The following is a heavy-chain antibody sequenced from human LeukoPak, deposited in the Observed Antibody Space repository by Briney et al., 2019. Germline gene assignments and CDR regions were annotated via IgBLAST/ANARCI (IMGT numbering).Heavy chain of an antibody. V-gene: IGHV4-61*02. CDR1: GGSISSSSYY. Sequence: PSETLSLTCTVSGGSISSSSYYWGWIRQPAGKGLEWIGRIYTSGSTNYNPSLKSRVTMSVGTSKNQFSLKLSSVTAADTAVYYCARVSLVRGAPDYYFDYWGQGTLVTVSS. J-gene: IGHJ4*02. D-gene: IGHD3-10*01. CDR2: IYTSGST. CDR3: ARVSLVRGAPDYYFDY.